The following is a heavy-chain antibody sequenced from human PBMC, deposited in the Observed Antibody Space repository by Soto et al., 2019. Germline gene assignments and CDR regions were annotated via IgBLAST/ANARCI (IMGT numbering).Heavy chain of an antibody. J-gene: IGHJ4*02. Sequence: QVQLVQSGAEVKKPGASVKVSCKASGYTFTSYAMHWVRQAPGERLEWMGWINAGNGNTKYSQKFQGRVTITRDTSASTAYMELSSLRSEDTAVYYCAKSATVPAAIAYWGQGTLVTVSS. D-gene: IGHD2-2*02. CDR1: GYTFTSYA. V-gene: IGHV1-3*01. CDR2: INAGNGNT. CDR3: AKSATVPAAIAY.